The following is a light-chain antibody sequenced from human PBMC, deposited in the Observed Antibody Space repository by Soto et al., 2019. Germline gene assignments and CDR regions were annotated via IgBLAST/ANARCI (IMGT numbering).Light chain of an antibody. J-gene: IGLJ2*01. V-gene: IGLV1-51*01. CDR1: SSNIGDNY. Sequence: QSVLTQPPSVSAAPGQKVTISCSGSSSNIGDNYVSWYQQLPGTAPKLLIYDNNKRPSGIPDRFSGSKSGTSATLDITGLQTGDEADYYCATWDSGLTAGVFGGGTKLTVL. CDR2: DNN. CDR3: ATWDSGLTAGV.